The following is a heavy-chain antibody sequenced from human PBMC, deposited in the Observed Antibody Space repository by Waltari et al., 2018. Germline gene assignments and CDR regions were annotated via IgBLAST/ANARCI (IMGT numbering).Heavy chain of an antibody. Sequence: QVQLVESGGGVVHPGRSLRLSCEASGFTFSYHAMHWVRQAPGNVLLWVEGSSYDGSHEEYADSVRGRFTISRDDSKDTVNLQMNSLRPEDTAVYYCARDGPLQIQSWYSFDYWGQGTLVTVSS. CDR2: SSYDGSHE. J-gene: IGHJ4*02. CDR3: ARDGPLQIQSWYSFDY. D-gene: IGHD5-18*01. CDR1: GFTFSYHA. V-gene: IGHV3-30*07.